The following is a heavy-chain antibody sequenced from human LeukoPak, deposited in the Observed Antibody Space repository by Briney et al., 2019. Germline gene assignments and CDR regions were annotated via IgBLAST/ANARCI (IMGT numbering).Heavy chain of an antibody. Sequence: SQTLSLTCAVYVGSFSGYYWSWIRQPPGKGLEWIGEINHSGSTNYNPSLKSRVTISVDTSKNQFSLKLSSVTAADTAVYYCARGETSRFDAFDIWGQGTMVTVSS. V-gene: IGHV4-34*01. CDR2: INHSGST. D-gene: IGHD2-2*01. J-gene: IGHJ3*02. CDR1: VGSFSGYY. CDR3: ARGETSRFDAFDI.